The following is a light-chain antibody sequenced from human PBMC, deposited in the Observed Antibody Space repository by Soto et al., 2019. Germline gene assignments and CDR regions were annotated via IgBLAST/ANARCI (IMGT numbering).Light chain of an antibody. J-gene: IGLJ1*01. CDR3: SSYTGSSTRA. Sequence: QSVLTQPASVSGSPGQSITISCTGTSSDVGGYNYVSWYQQHPGKAPKLMIYEVSNRPSGVSNRFSGSKSGNTASLTISGLQAEDEADYYCSSYTGSSTRAFGTGTKVTVL. V-gene: IGLV2-14*01. CDR1: SSDVGGYNY. CDR2: EVS.